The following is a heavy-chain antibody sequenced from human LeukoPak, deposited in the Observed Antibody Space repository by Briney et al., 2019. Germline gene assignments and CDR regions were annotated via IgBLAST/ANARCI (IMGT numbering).Heavy chain of an antibody. CDR2: IQDGSDK. V-gene: IGHV3-7*05. CDR1: GFTFSSYC. Sequence: GGSLRLSCVASGFTFSSYCMSWVRQAPGKGLEWVANIQDGSDKYYVDSVKGRFTISRDNAKNSLYLQMNSLRAEDTAVYYCARSSIAAAGTDPEYFQHWGQGTLVTVSS. D-gene: IGHD6-13*01. CDR3: ARSSIAAAGTDPEYFQH. J-gene: IGHJ1*01.